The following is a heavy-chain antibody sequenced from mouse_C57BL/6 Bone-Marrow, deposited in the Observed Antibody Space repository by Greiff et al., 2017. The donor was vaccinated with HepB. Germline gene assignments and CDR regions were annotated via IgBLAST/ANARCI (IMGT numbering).Heavy chain of an antibody. Sequence: VQLKESGGDLVKPGGSLKLSCAASGFTFSSYGMSWVRQTPDKRLEWVATISSGGSYTYYPDSVKGRFTISRDNAKNTLYLQMSSLKSEDTAMYYCATFWAYWGQGTLVTVSA. V-gene: IGHV5-6*01. J-gene: IGHJ3*01. CDR3: ATFWAY. CDR1: GFTFSSYG. CDR2: ISSGGSYT.